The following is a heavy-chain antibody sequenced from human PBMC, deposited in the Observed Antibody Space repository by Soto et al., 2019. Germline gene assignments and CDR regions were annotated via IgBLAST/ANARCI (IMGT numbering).Heavy chain of an antibody. CDR1: GFTFSNFA. CDR3: ASHPQNIVLMVYASPTDS. Sequence: GGSLRLSCAASGFTFSNFAMSWVRQAPGKGLEWVAIISYDGNKEYYGDSVKGRFTISRDNSKSTLYLQMNSQKPEDTAVYYCASHPQNIVLMVYASPTDSWGQGALVTVSS. J-gene: IGHJ4*02. D-gene: IGHD2-8*01. CDR2: ISYDGNKE. V-gene: IGHV3-30*01.